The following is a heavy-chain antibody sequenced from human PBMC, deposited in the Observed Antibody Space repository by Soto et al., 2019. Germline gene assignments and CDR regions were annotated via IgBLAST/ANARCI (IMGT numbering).Heavy chain of an antibody. V-gene: IGHV3-72*01. CDR3: ARVGLCSGGSWRLRPFDH. D-gene: IGHD2-15*01. Sequence: EVQLVESGGGLVQPGGSLRLSCAASGFSFSDHYMDWVRQAPGKGLEWVGRIRNKANSYATHYAASVEGRSSISRDDSKNSLFLQMSSVKTEDTAVYYCARVGLCSGGSWRLRPFDHWGQGTLVTVSS. CDR2: IRNKANSYAT. J-gene: IGHJ4*02. CDR1: GFSFSDHY.